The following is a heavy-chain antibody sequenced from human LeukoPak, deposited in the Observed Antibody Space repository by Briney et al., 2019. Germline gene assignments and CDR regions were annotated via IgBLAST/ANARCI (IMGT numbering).Heavy chain of an antibody. D-gene: IGHD3-10*01. CDR1: GFSLSTSGVG. V-gene: IGHV2-5*01. CDR2: IYWNDDK. J-gene: IGHJ5*02. CDR3: AHGTADTYYYGSGNWFDP. Sequence: ESGPTLVKPTQTLTLTCTFSGFSLSTSGVGVGWIRQPPGKALERLALIYWNDDKRYSPSLKSRLTITKDTSKNQVVLTMTNMDPVDTATYYCAHGTADTYYYGSGNWFDPWGQGTLVTVSS.